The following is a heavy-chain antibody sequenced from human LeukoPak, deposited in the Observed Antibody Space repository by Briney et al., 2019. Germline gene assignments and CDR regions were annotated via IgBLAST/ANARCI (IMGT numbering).Heavy chain of an antibody. D-gene: IGHD3-9*01. Sequence: ASVKVSCKASGYTFTSYYMHWVRQAPGQRLEWMGWINAGNGNTKYSQKFQGRVTITRDTSASTAYMELSSLRSEDTAVYYCAREGGRYFDFDYWGQGTLVTVSS. CDR1: GYTFTSYY. J-gene: IGHJ4*02. CDR3: AREGGRYFDFDY. CDR2: INAGNGNT. V-gene: IGHV1-3*01.